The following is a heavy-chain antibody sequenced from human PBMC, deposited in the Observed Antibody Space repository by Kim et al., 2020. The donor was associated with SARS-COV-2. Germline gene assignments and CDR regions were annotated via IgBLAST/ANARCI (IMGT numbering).Heavy chain of an antibody. Sequence: YSPCFQGQVTISADKTISTAYLQWSSLKASDTAMYYCARPVAVAGLDAFDIWGQGTMVTVSS. J-gene: IGHJ3*02. D-gene: IGHD6-19*01. V-gene: IGHV5-51*01. CDR3: ARPVAVAGLDAFDI.